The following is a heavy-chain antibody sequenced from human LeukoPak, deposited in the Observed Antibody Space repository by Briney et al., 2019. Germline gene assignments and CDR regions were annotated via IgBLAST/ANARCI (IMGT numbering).Heavy chain of an antibody. CDR1: GGSISSGSYY. CDR3: ARETYDSSGYYYVDY. V-gene: IGHV4-61*01. CDR2: VYYSGST. J-gene: IGHJ4*02. Sequence: SETLSLTCTVSGGSISSGSYYWSWIRQPPGKGLEWIGYVYYSGSTNYNPSLESRVTMSVDTSKNQFSLKLRSVTAADTAVYYCARETYDSSGYYYVDYWGQGTLVTVSS. D-gene: IGHD3-22*01.